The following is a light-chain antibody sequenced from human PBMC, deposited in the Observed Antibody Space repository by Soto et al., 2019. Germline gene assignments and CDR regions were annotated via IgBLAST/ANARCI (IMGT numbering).Light chain of an antibody. CDR1: QSISSY. CDR2: AAS. J-gene: IGKJ5*01. V-gene: IGKV1-39*01. CDR3: QQSYSTPPT. Sequence: DIQMTQSPSSLSASVGDTATIPCRASQSISSYLNWYQQKPGKAPKLMIYAASSLQSGVPSRFSGSGSGTDCTLTISSLQPEDVATYYCQQSYSTPPTLGQGTRLEIK.